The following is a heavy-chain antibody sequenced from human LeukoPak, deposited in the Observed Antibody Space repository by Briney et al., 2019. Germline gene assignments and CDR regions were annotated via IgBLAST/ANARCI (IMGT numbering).Heavy chain of an antibody. CDR1: GFSFSSYA. CDR2: ISGNGDIT. CDR3: XXXXSYYDGSGFHYPT. Sequence: GGSLRLSCSASGFSFSSYAMSWVRQAPGKGLEWVAGISGNGDITYHVESVKGRFTISRYHLKNTLYLQWNTLRDGDTALLLGXXXXSYYDGSGFHYPTWGQGTLVTVSS. J-gene: IGHJ5*02. V-gene: IGHV3-23*01. D-gene: IGHD3-22*01.